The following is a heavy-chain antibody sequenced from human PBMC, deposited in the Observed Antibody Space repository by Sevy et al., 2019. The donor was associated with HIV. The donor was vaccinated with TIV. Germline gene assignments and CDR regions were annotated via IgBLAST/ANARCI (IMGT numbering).Heavy chain of an antibody. CDR3: AKEMTPRTPSTLDI. CDR2: ISYTGSTK. D-gene: IGHD2-15*01. Sequence: GGSLRLSCAASGFTFSSYGMHWVRQAPGKGLEWVAVISYTGSTKYYADSVKGRFTISRDNSKNTLYLQMNSLRAEDTAVYYCAKEMTPRTPSTLDIWGHGTMVTVSS. V-gene: IGHV3-30*18. CDR1: GFTFSSYG. J-gene: IGHJ3*02.